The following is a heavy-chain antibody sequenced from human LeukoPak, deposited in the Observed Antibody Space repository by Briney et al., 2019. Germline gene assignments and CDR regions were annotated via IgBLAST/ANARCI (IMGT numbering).Heavy chain of an antibody. CDR3: ARGQYYSSDY. J-gene: IGHJ4*02. D-gene: IGHD2-21*01. V-gene: IGHV3-48*02. Sequence: GSLRLSCAASGFTFSSYSMNWVRQAPGKGLEWVSYISGHSSAIYYADSVRGRFTISRDNAKESLYLQMNSLRDEDTAVYYCARGQYYSSDYWGQGTLVTVSS. CDR1: GFTFSSYS. CDR2: ISGHSSAI.